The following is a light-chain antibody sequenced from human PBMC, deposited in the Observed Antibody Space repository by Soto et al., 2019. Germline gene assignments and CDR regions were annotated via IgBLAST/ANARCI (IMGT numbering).Light chain of an antibody. CDR1: QNVYNN. J-gene: IGKJ4*01. V-gene: IGKV3-15*01. Sequence: EIVMTQSPATLSVSPGEGATLSCKASQNVYNNLAWYQQRPGQPPRLLIYDASTRATGISARFSGSGYGTEFTLTISSLQSEDFAVYFCQQCRNWPLTFGGGTKVVIK. CDR2: DAS. CDR3: QQCRNWPLT.